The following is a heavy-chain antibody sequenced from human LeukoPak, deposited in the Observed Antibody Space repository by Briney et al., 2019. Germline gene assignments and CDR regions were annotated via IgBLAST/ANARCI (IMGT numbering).Heavy chain of an antibody. CDR3: AREKSYYDSRMFDP. CDR2: IDYSGST. CDR1: GGSISINY. Sequence: SETLSLTCTVSGGSISINYWNWIRQPPGRGLEWIGYIDYSGSTNYNPSLKSRVTISVDTSKNQFSLKLSSVTAADTAVYYCAREKSYYDSRMFDPWGQGTLVTVSS. J-gene: IGHJ5*02. V-gene: IGHV4-59*12. D-gene: IGHD3-22*01.